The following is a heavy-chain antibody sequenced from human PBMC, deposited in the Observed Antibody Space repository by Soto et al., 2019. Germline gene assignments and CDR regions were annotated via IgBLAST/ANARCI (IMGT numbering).Heavy chain of an antibody. J-gene: IGHJ4*02. CDR3: ARDKGVEMSTVTEYYFDY. CDR1: GFIFDDHA. D-gene: IGHD4-4*01. Sequence: PVGSLRLSCTASGFIFDDHAMHWVRQAPGKGLEWVSCISWNSASIGYADSVKGRFTISRDNARRSLYLEMNSLRPEDTAFYYFARDKGVEMSTVTEYYFDYWGQGPQVTVSS. CDR2: ISWNSASI. V-gene: IGHV3-9*01.